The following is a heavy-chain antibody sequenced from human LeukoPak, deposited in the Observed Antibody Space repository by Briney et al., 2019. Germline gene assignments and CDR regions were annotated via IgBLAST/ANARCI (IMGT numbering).Heavy chain of an antibody. CDR3: ARGSGSYFAVPNWFDP. V-gene: IGHV6-1*01. Sequence: SQTLSLTCAISGDSVSSNSAAWNWIRQSPSRGLEWLGRTYYRSKWYNNYALSVKSRITINPDTSMNQFSLQLNSVTPEDTAVYYCARGSGSYFAVPNWFDPWGQGTLVTVSS. D-gene: IGHD3-10*01. CDR1: GDSVSSNSAA. CDR2: TYYRSKWYN. J-gene: IGHJ5*02.